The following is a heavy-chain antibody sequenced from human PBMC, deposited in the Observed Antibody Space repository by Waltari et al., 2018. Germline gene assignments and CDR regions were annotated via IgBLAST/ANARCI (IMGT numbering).Heavy chain of an antibody. CDR1: GYWFTNYG. CDR2: ISPYNGAT. CDR3: VRESSGWFAMDV. D-gene: IGHD6-19*01. Sequence: QAQLVQSGPEVKKPGASVRLSCKASGYWFTNYGIGWVRQAPGQGLEWMGWISPYNGATNYAQNLQGRVTVTADTSTGTAHMDLRSLKSEDTAVYYCVRESSGWFAMDVWGQGTTVTVSS. V-gene: IGHV1-18*04. J-gene: IGHJ6*02.